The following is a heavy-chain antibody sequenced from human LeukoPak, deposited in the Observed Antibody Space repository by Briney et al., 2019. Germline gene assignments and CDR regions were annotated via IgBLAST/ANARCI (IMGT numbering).Heavy chain of an antibody. V-gene: IGHV4-38-2*01. D-gene: IGHD5-18*01. CDR2: IYHSGST. J-gene: IGHJ4*02. CDR1: GYSISSGYY. Sequence: PSETLSLTCAVSGYSISSGYYWGRIRQPPGKGLEWIGSIYHSGSTYYNPSLKSRVTISVDTSKNQFSLKLSSVTAADTAVYYCARRAQNTAMVLVFDYWGQGTLVTVSS. CDR3: ARRAQNTAMVLVFDY.